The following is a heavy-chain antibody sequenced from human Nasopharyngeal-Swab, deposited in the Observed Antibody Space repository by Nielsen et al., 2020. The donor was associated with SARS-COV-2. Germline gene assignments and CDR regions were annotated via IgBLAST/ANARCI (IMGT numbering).Heavy chain of an antibody. CDR3: ASSLGTGYSSGWYWDAHAFDI. J-gene: IGHJ3*02. CDR2: IYYSGST. CDR1: GGSLSSYY. V-gene: IGHV4-59*01. D-gene: IGHD6-19*01. Sequence: SETLSPPCHVPGGSLSSYYWSWIRQPPGKGLEWIGYIYYSGSTNYNPSLKSRVTISVDTSKNQFSLKLSSVTAADTAVYYCASSLGTGYSSGWYWDAHAFDIWGQGTMVTVSS.